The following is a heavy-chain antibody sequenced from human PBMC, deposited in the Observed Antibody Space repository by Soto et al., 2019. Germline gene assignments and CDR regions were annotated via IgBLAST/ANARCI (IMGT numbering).Heavy chain of an antibody. J-gene: IGHJ5*02. CDR2: INPNSGGT. CDR3: ARYGIAVAGPLGYNWFDP. V-gene: IGHV1-2*04. CDR1: GYTFTGYY. Sequence: VASVKVSCKASGYTFTGYYMHWVRQAPGQGLEWMGWINPNSGGTNYAQKFQGWVTMTRDTSISTAYMELSRLRSDDTAVYYCARYGIAVAGPLGYNWFDPWGQGTLVTVSS. D-gene: IGHD6-19*01.